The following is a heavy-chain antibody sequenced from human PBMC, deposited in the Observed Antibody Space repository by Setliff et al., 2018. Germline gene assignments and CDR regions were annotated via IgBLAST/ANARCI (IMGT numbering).Heavy chain of an antibody. Sequence: PSETLSLTCTVSGGSISSYYWSWIRQPAGKGLEWIGRIYTSGSTNYNPSLKSRVTMSVDTSENQFSLKLSSVTAADTAVYYCARAGGGSSFTAYYYYYYMDVWGKGTTVTVSS. CDR2: IYTSGST. J-gene: IGHJ6*03. D-gene: IGHD6-13*01. CDR3: ARAGGGSSFTAYYYYYYMDV. V-gene: IGHV4-4*07. CDR1: GGSISSYY.